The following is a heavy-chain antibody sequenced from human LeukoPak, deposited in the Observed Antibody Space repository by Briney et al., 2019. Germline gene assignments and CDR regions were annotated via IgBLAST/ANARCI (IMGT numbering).Heavy chain of an antibody. CDR1: GGSTGSDY. CDR3: ARLSLHCSGGSCYRGAFDS. J-gene: IGHJ4*02. D-gene: IGHD2-15*01. CDR2: VYYSGVT. Sequence: PSETLSLTCSVSGGSTGSDYWSWIRQPPGKGLEWIAYVYYSGVTSYNPSLKSRVAISIDTSKHQFSLNLTSVTAADTAVYYCARLSLHCSGGSCYRGAFDSWGQGTLVTVSS. V-gene: IGHV4-59*08.